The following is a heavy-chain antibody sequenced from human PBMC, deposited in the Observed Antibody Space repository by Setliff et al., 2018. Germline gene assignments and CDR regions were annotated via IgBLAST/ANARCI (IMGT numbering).Heavy chain of an antibody. J-gene: IGHJ6*03. D-gene: IGHD4-17*01. CDR2: INQYGSEK. Sequence: PGGSLRLSCAASGFTFSTYWMSWVRQAPGKGLEWVANINQYGSEKYYVDSVKGRFTISRDDSKNTLYLQMNSLTVDDTAVYYCAKDLGDDGHYYYYMDVWGKGTTVTVSS. CDR3: AKDLGDDGHYYYYMDV. V-gene: IGHV3-7*03. CDR1: GFTFSTYW.